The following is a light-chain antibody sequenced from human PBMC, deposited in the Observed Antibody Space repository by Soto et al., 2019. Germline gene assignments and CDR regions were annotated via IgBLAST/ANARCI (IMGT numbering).Light chain of an antibody. CDR3: SSYTSGSAHVI. CDR2: GLS. Sequence: QSVLTQPASVSGSPGQSITSSCTGSSNAVGDYDHVSWYQLHPGKAPQLMIYGLSNRPSGVSNRFSGSKSGNTASLTISGLQAEDEGDYYCSSYTSGSAHVIFGGWTKRTGL. V-gene: IGLV2-14*01. CDR1: SNAVGDYDH. J-gene: IGLJ2*01.